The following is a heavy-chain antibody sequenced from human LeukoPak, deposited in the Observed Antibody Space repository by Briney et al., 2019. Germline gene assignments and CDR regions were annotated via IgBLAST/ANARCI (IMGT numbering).Heavy chain of an antibody. V-gene: IGHV3-7*01. Sequence: GGSLRLSCSASGFTFSSYWMSWVRQAPGKGLEWVANIKQDGSEKYYVDSVEGRFTISRDNAKNSLYLQMNSLRAEDTAVYYRARDQGFGEFYFDYWGQGTLVTVSS. J-gene: IGHJ4*02. CDR3: ARDQGFGEFYFDY. CDR2: IKQDGSEK. D-gene: IGHD3-10*01. CDR1: GFTFSSYW.